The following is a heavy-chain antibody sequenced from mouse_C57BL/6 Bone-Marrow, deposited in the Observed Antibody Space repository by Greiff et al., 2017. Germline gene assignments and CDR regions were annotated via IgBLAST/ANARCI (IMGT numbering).Heavy chain of an antibody. Sequence: VQLQQSGPVLVKPGASVKMSCKASGYTFTDYYMNWVKQSHGKSLEWIGVINPYNGGTSYNQKFKGKATLTVDKSSSTAYMELNSLTSEDSAVYYCAKSPLFITTVVEGYWGQGTTLTVSS. J-gene: IGHJ2*01. CDR2: INPYNGGT. CDR3: AKSPLFITTVVEGY. V-gene: IGHV1-19*01. CDR1: GYTFTDYY. D-gene: IGHD1-1*01.